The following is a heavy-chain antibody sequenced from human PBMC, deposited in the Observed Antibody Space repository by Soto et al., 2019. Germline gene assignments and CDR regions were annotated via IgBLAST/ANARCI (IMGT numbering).Heavy chain of an antibody. CDR2: MNPNTGNA. J-gene: IGHJ5*02. Sequence: QVQLVQSGAEVKKPGASVKVSCKTSGYSFTSQDINWVRQATGQGLEWMGWMNPNTGNAVYAQKFQGRVPMARNTSISTAYMELSSLRSEDTAVYYCARDYCSGGSCHQGWFDPWGQGTLVTVSS. V-gene: IGHV1-8*01. CDR1: GYSFTSQD. D-gene: IGHD2-15*01. CDR3: ARDYCSGGSCHQGWFDP.